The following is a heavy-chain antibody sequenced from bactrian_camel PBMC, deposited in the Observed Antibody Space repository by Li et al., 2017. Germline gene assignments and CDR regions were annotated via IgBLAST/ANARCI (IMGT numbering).Heavy chain of an antibody. D-gene: IGHD5*01. Sequence: VESGGDSVQAGGSLRLSCVASGYTYSSDCMAWFRQAPGKGFEWVAAPDRRDNMTYYADFVKGRFTVSRDNAKNTLSLQLRNLEVEDTAMYYCATQSGWAFGLWGQGTQVTVS. J-gene: IGHJ6*01. CDR3: ATQSGWAFGL. CDR1: GYTYSSDC. CDR2: PDRRDNMT. V-gene: IGHV3S25*01.